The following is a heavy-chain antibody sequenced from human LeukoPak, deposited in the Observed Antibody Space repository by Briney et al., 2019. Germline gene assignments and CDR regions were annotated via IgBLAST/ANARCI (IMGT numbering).Heavy chain of an antibody. CDR3: ARDSLDPTMDIDY. V-gene: IGHV1-2*02. D-gene: IGHD5-18*01. J-gene: IGHJ4*02. CDR1: GYTFTDYY. CDR2: ISPNSGGT. Sequence: ASVKVSCKASGYTFTDYYIHWVRQAPGQGLEWMGWISPNSGGTDYAQKFQGRVTIIRDTSISTAYMELSSLISDDTAVYYCARDSLDPTMDIDYWGQGTLVTVSS.